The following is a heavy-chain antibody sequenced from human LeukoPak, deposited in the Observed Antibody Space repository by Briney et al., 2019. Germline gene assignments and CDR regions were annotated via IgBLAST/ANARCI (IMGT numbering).Heavy chain of an antibody. CDR2: ISYDGSNK. J-gene: IGHJ6*02. CDR1: GFTFSSYD. Sequence: GRSLRLSCAASGFTFSSYDMHWVRQAPGKGLEWVAVISYDGSNKYYAASVKGRFTISRDNSKNTLYLQMNSRRPEDTAVYYCAKDPSGDSFGFYGLDVWGQGTTVTVSS. CDR3: AKDPSGDSFGFYGLDV. D-gene: IGHD5-18*01. V-gene: IGHV3-30*18.